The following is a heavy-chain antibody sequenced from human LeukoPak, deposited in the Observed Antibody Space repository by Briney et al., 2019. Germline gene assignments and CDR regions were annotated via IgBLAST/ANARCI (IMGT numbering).Heavy chain of an antibody. Sequence: GGSLRLSCAASGFTFGSYAMHWVRQAPGKGLEWVAVISYDGSNKYYADSVKGRFTISRDNSKNTLYLQMNSLRAGDTAVYYCARPRIQLVYYYGMDVWGQGTTVTVSS. CDR2: ISYDGSNK. J-gene: IGHJ6*02. CDR1: GFTFGSYA. CDR3: ARPRIQLVYYYGMDV. V-gene: IGHV3-30*04. D-gene: IGHD5-18*01.